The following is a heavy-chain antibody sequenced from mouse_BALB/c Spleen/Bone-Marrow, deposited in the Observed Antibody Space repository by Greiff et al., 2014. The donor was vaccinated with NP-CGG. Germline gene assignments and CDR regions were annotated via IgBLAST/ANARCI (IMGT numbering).Heavy chain of an antibody. Sequence: VQLQQSGSVLVRPGASVKLSCKASGYTFTSSWMHWAKQRPGQGLEWIGEIHPNSVNTNYNEKFKGKATLTVDTSSSTAYVDLSSLTSEDSAVYYCANYYGSSSYWGQGTTLTVSS. V-gene: IGHV1S130*01. CDR2: IHPNSVNT. CDR1: GYTFTSSW. D-gene: IGHD1-1*01. CDR3: ANYYGSSSY. J-gene: IGHJ2*01.